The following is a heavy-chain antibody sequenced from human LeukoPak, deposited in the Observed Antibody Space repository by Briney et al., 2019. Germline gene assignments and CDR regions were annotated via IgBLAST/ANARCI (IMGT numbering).Heavy chain of an antibody. J-gene: IGHJ6*03. V-gene: IGHV3-74*01. Sequence: GGSLRLSCAASGFTFSSYWMHWVRQAPGKGLVWVSRINSDGSSTSYADSVKGRFTISRDNAKNTLYLQMNSLRAEDTAVYYCARGRTIFGVVIGFTISYYRDVWGKGTTVTVSS. CDR3: ARGRTIFGVVIGFTISYYRDV. D-gene: IGHD3-3*01. CDR1: GFTFSSYW. CDR2: INSDGSST.